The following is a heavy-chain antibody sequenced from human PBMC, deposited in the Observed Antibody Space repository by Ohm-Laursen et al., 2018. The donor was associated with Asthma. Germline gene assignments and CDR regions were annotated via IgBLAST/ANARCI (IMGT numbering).Heavy chain of an antibody. V-gene: IGHV1-69*13. D-gene: IGHD3-10*01. CDR2: IIPIFGTA. Sequence: SVKVSCKASGYTFTGYYMHWVRQAPGQGLEWMGGIIPIFGTANYAQKFQGRVTITADESTSTAYMELSSLRSEDTAVYYCARGLGAALYYFDYWGQGTLVTVSS. CDR1: GYTFTGYY. J-gene: IGHJ4*02. CDR3: ARGLGAALYYFDY.